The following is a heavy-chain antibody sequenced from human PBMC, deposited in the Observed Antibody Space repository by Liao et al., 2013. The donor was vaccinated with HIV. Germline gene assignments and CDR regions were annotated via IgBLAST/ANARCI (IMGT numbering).Heavy chain of an antibody. Sequence: QLQLQESGPGLVKPSETLSLTCAVSGGSISSGGYSWSWIRQPPGKGLEWIGYIYHSGSTYYNPSLKSRVTISLDRSKNQFSLKLSSVTAADTAVYYCARAAVALDYWGQGTLVTVSS. V-gene: IGHV4-30-2*01. CDR2: IYHSGST. J-gene: IGHJ4*02. CDR1: GGSISSGGYS. D-gene: IGHD6-19*01. CDR3: ARAAVALDY.